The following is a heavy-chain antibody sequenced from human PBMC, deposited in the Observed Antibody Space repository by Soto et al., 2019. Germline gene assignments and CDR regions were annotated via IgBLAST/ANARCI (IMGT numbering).Heavy chain of an antibody. D-gene: IGHD6-6*01. CDR1: GGSISSGGYS. Sequence: PETLSLTCAVSGGSISSGGYSWSWIRQPPGKGLEWIGYIYYSGSTNCNPSLKSRVTISVDTSKNQFSLKLSSVTAADTAVYYCARDRSVIAVRDSYYGMDFRCQGISVSVSS. CDR3: ARDRSVIAVRDSYYGMDF. CDR2: IYYSGST. V-gene: IGHV4-61*08. J-gene: IGHJ6*02.